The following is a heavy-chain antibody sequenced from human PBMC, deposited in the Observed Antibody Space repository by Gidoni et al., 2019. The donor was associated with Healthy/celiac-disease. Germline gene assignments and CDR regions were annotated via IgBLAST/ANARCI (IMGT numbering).Heavy chain of an antibody. V-gene: IGHV5-51*03. CDR3: ARTAGSGWEQPGGY. CDR2: IDPGEADT. CDR1: GSSFTSYW. D-gene: IGHD6-19*01. Sequence: EVQLVQSGAEVKKPGESLTISCKGSGSSFTSYWIGWVRQMPGKGLEWMGVIDPGEADTRDSPSFQGQVTIAADKSISTAYLQWSSLKASENAMYYCARTAGSGWEQPGGYWGQGTLVTVSS. J-gene: IGHJ4*02.